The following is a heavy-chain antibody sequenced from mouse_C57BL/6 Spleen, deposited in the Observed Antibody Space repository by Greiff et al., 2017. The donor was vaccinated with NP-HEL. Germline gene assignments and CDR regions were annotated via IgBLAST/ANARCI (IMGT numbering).Heavy chain of an antibody. CDR2: IDPSDSET. CDR3: ARGGYDYDGYYAMDY. CDR1: GYTFTSYW. J-gene: IGHJ4*01. D-gene: IGHD2-4*01. V-gene: IGHV1-52*01. Sequence: VKLQQPGAELVRPGSSVKLSCKASGYTFTSYWMHWVKQRPIQGLEWIGNIDPSDSETHYNQKFKDKATLTVDKSSSTAYMQLSSLTSEDSAVYYCARGGYDYDGYYAMDYWGQGTSVTVSS.